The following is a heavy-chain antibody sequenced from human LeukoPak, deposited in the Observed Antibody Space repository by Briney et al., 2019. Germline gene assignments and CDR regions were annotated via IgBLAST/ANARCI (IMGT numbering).Heavy chain of an antibody. Sequence: ASVKVSCKASGYTFTSYGISWVRQAPGQGLEWMGWISAYNGNTNYAQKLQGRVTMTTDTSTSTAYMEVSSLRSEDTAVYYCARDPRSGYHDYWGQGTLVTVPS. CDR2: ISAYNGNT. CDR3: ARDPRSGYHDY. V-gene: IGHV1-18*01. J-gene: IGHJ4*02. D-gene: IGHD3-22*01. CDR1: GYTFTSYG.